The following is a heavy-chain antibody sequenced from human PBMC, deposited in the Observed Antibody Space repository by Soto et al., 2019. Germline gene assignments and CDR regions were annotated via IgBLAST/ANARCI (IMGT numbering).Heavy chain of an antibody. D-gene: IGHD1-26*01. J-gene: IGHJ6*02. CDR3: ARVGGVSTIYGLDV. CDR1: GFTFSKYG. V-gene: IGHV3-33*01. Sequence: GGSLRLSCDASGFTFSKYGMHWVRQAPGQGLEWVALIWYDGNTKYYADSVKGRFTISRDNSGNTVYLQMDSLRAGDTAVYFCARVGGVSTIYGLDVWGQGTTVTVSS. CDR2: IWYDGNTK.